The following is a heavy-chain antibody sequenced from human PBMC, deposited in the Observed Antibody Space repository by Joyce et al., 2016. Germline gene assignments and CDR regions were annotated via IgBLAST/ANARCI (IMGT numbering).Heavy chain of an antibody. CDR3: ATGDLGSFDY. V-gene: IGHV1-24*01. Sequence: QVQVVQSGAEVKRPGASVKVSCKVSGYTLTELSIHWVRQAPGKGLEWMGGFDPEDGETIYAQKFPGRVTLTEDTSTDTACLELSSLTSDDTAVYYCATGDLGSFDYWGQGTLVTVSS. D-gene: IGHD3-16*01. CDR1: GYTLTELS. J-gene: IGHJ4*02. CDR2: FDPEDGET.